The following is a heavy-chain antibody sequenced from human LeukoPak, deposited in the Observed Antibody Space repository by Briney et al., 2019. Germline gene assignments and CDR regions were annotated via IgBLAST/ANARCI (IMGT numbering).Heavy chain of an antibody. D-gene: IGHD3-22*01. CDR2: ISTYNGNT. V-gene: IGHV1-18*01. CDR3: ARGSGLTYYYDSSGYYYNWFDP. J-gene: IGHJ5*02. Sequence: ASVKVSCKASGYTFTSYGISWVRQAPGQGLEWMGWISTYNGNTNYAQKLQGRVTMTTDTSTSTAYMELRSLRSDDTAVYCCARGSGLTYYYDSSGYYYNWFDPWGQGTLVTVSS. CDR1: GYTFTSYG.